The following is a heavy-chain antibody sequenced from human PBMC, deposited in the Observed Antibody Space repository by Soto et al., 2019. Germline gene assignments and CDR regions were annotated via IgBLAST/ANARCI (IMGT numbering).Heavy chain of an antibody. CDR2: VHHTGKT. Sequence: QVQLKESGSGLVKPAQTLSRTCAVSGGSITSGGFCWSWIRQPPGKGLEWIGDVHHTGKTDYHPSLRSRVTISLDRSRNLFSLNLTSVTAADTGTYYWAKECGGNCLDAFDVWGPGTTVIVSS. CDR3: AKECGGNCLDAFDV. CDR1: GGSITSGGFC. J-gene: IGHJ3*01. V-gene: IGHV4-30-2*01. D-gene: IGHD2-21*02.